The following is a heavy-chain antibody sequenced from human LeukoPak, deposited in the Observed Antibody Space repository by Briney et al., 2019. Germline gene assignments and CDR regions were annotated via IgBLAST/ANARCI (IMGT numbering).Heavy chain of an antibody. CDR3: ARGYPFDYYYYMDV. CDR2: MNPNSGNT. CDR1: GYTFTSYD. V-gene: IGHV1-8*03. J-gene: IGHJ6*03. Sequence: ASVKVSCKASGYTFTSYDINWVRQATGQGLEWMGWMNPNSGNTGYAQRFQGRVTITRNTSISTAYMELSSLRSEDTAVYYCARGYPFDYYYYMDVWGKGTTVTVSS. D-gene: IGHD3-3*01.